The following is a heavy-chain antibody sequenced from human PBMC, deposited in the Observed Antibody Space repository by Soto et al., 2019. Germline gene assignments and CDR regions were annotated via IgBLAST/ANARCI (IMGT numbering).Heavy chain of an antibody. V-gene: IGHV4-59*08. CDR3: ARLFIGSSSWYEWPTETWFDP. CDR1: GGSISSYY. J-gene: IGHJ5*02. CDR2: IYYSGST. Sequence: SETLSLTCTVSGGSISSYYWSWIRQPPGKGLEWIGYIYYSGSTNYNPSLKSRVTISVDTSKNQFSLKLSSVTAADTAVYYCARLFIGSSSWYEWPTETWFDPWGQGTLVTVS. D-gene: IGHD6-13*01.